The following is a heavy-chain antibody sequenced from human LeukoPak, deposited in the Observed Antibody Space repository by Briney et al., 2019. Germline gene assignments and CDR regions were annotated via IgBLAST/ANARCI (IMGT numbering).Heavy chain of an antibody. V-gene: IGHV4-39*01. CDR2: IYYSGST. CDR3: ARQARITNNWFDP. D-gene: IGHD3-10*01. J-gene: IGHJ5*02. Sequence: PSETLSLTCTVSGGSISSSSYYWGWIRQPPGKGLEWIGSIYYSGSTYYNPSLKSRGTISVDTSKNQFSLKLSSVTAADTAVYYCARQARITNNWFDPWGQGTLVTVSS. CDR1: GGSISSSSYY.